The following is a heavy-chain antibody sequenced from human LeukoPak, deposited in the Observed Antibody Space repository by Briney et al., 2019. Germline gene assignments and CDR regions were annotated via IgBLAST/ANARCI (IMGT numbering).Heavy chain of an antibody. CDR2: IRSKADSYTT. CDR3: RAAADLNDY. Sequence: GGSLNLSCAASGFPFSGSAMHWVRQPSGKGLEWLGRIRSKADSYTTAYAASVKGRFIVSRDDSKNTAYLQMNSLKTEDTAVYYCRAAADLNDYWGQGTLVTVSS. V-gene: IGHV3-73*01. D-gene: IGHD6-13*01. J-gene: IGHJ4*02. CDR1: GFPFSGSA.